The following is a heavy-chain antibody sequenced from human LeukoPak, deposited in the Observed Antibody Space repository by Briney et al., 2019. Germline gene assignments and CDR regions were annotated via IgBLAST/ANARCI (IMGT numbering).Heavy chain of an antibody. V-gene: IGHV4-34*12. Sequence: SETLSLTCAVYGGTFSDYYWSWIRQSPGKGLEWIGEVMDSGRTNYNPSLKSRVNISIDTSKNQFSLRLSSMPAADTAVYYCVREHNIVIPTARTYYYYYMDVWGKGTTVTVSS. J-gene: IGHJ6*03. D-gene: IGHD5-12*01. CDR2: VMDSGRT. CDR1: GGTFSDYY. CDR3: VREHNIVIPTARTYYYYYMDV.